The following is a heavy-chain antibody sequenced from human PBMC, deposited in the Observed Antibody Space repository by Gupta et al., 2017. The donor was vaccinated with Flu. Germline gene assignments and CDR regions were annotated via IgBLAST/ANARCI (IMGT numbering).Heavy chain of an antibody. CDR3: ARDRVAVAALFYYYYGMDV. Sequence: EVQLVESGGGLVKPGGSLRLSCAASGFTFSSYSMNWVRQAPGKGLEWVSSISSSSSYIYYADSVKGRFTISRDNAKNSLYLQMNSLRAEDTAVYYCARDRVAVAALFYYYYGMDVWGQGTTVTVSS. V-gene: IGHV3-21*01. CDR1: GFTFSSYS. CDR2: ISSSSSYI. D-gene: IGHD6-19*01. J-gene: IGHJ6*02.